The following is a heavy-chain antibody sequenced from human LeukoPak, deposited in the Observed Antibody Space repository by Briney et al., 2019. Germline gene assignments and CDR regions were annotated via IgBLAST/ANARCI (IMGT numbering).Heavy chain of an antibody. CDR3: ARAGSGTYYNIVMGFDY. V-gene: IGHV3-48*01. Sequence: GGSLRLSCAASGFTFSSYSMNWVRQAPGKGLEWVSYISSSSSTIYYADSVKGRFTISRDNSKNTLYLQMNSLRAEDTAVYYCARAGSGTYYNIVMGFDYWGQGTLVTVSS. J-gene: IGHJ4*02. CDR2: ISSSSSTI. D-gene: IGHD1-26*01. CDR1: GFTFSSYS.